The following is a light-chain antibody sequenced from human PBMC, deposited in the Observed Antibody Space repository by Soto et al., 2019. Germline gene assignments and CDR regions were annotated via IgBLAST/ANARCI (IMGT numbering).Light chain of an antibody. Sequence: DIQMTQSPSTLSGSVGDRVTITCRASQTISSWLAWFQQKPGKAPKLLIYAASNLQSGVQARFSGSGSGTEFTLTISSLQPEDFATYYCIQHNSYPWTVGQGTKVDIK. J-gene: IGKJ1*01. CDR1: QTISSW. V-gene: IGKV1-5*01. CDR2: AAS. CDR3: IQHNSYPWT.